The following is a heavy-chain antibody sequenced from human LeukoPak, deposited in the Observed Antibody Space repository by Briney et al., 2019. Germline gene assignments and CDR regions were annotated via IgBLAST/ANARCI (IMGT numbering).Heavy chain of an antibody. V-gene: IGHV1-2*02. D-gene: IGHD6-19*01. CDR2: INPNSGGT. CDR1: GYTFTSHG. J-gene: IGHJ4*02. CDR3: ARDKSGSSGWYSYFDY. Sequence: ASVKVSCKASGYTFTSHGISWVRQAPGQGLEWMGWINPNSGGTNYAQKFQGRVTMTRDTSISTVYMELSRLRSDDTAVYYCARDKSGSSGWYSYFDYWGQGTLVTVSS.